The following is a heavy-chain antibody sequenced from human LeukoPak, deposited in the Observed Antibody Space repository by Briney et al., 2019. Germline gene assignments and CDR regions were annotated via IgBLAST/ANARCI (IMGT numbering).Heavy chain of an antibody. J-gene: IGHJ3*02. Sequence: SETLSLTCAVSGGSISSSSYYWGWIRQPPGKGLEWIGSIYYSGSTYYNPSLKSRVTISVDTSKNQFSLKLSSVTAADTAVYYCARDEHSSSSHAFDIWGQGTMVTVSS. D-gene: IGHD6-6*01. V-gene: IGHV4-39*07. CDR3: ARDEHSSSSHAFDI. CDR2: IYYSGST. CDR1: GGSISSSSYY.